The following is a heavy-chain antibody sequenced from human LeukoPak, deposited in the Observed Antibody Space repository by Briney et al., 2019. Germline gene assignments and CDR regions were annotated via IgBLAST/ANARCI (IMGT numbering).Heavy chain of an antibody. J-gene: IGHJ5*02. CDR2: INSDGSDI. D-gene: IGHD5-24*01. V-gene: IGHV3-74*01. CDR1: GFTFSSYW. Sequence: GGSLRLSCVASGFTFSSYWMNWVRQAPGKGLVWVSQINSDGSDISYADSVKGRFTISRDNAKNTLYLQMNSLRAEDTAVYYCARESTPLRGAFDPWGPGTLVTVSS. CDR3: ARESTPLRGAFDP.